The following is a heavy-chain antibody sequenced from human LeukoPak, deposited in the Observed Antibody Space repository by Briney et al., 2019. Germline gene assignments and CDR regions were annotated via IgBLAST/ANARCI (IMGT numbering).Heavy chain of an antibody. V-gene: IGHV3-23*01. Sequence: GGSLRLSCAASGFTFSNAWMTWVRQAPGRGLEWVSGISRSGDRTYTADSVKGRFTISRDNSKNTLCLQMNSLRAEDTAVYYCAKGNWNDDWGQGTPVTVSS. J-gene: IGHJ5*02. CDR1: GFTFSNAW. CDR2: ISRSGDRT. CDR3: AKGNWNDD.